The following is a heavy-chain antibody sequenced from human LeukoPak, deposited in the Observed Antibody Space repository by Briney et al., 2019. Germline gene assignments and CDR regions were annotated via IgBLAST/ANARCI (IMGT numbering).Heavy chain of an antibody. CDR2: IYYSGST. J-gene: IGHJ4*02. D-gene: IGHD4-17*01. CDR1: GGSISSSSYY. CDR3: AVVMTTVTTGNGY. V-gene: IGHV4-39*07. Sequence: SGTLSLTCTVSGGSISSSSYYWGWSRQPPGKGLEWIGSIYYSGSTYYNPSLESRVTISVDTSKNQFSLKLSSVTAGDTAVYYCAVVMTTVTTGNGYWGQGTMVTVSS.